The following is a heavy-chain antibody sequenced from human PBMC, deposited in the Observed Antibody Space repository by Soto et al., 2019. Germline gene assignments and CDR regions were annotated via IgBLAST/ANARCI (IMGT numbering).Heavy chain of an antibody. D-gene: IGHD3-22*01. J-gene: IGHJ3*02. CDR1: GYTFTSYG. V-gene: IGHV1-18*04. CDR3: AREGYYYDSGGYQGDFDI. Sequence: ASVKVTCKTSGYTFTSYGIRWVGQSSGQGLEWMGCMSAYNGNTNYAQKLQGTVTMTTDTSTSTAYMGLRSLRSDDTALYYCAREGYYYDSGGYQGDFDIWG. CDR2: MSAYNGNT.